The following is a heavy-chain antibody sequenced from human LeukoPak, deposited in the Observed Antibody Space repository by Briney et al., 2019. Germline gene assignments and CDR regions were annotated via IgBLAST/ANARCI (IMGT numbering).Heavy chain of an antibody. CDR3: AREDVDTDPMGFDP. CDR2: INPNSGGT. J-gene: IGHJ5*02. CDR1: GYTFTGYY. D-gene: IGHD5-18*01. Sequence: ASVKLSCKASGYTFTGYYMHWVRQAPRQGLEWMGWINPNSGGTNYAQKFQGRVTMTRDTSISTAYMELSRLRSDDTAVYYCAREDVDTDPMGFDPWGQGTLVTVSS. V-gene: IGHV1-2*02.